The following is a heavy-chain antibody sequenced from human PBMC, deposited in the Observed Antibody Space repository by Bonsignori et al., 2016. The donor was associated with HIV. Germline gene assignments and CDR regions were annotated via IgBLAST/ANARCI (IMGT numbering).Heavy chain of an antibody. J-gene: IGHJ6*02. CDR2: ITGFGSRT. V-gene: IGHV3-23*01. D-gene: IGHD4-17*01. CDR1: GFTFRTYA. CDR3: AKDEADYGDYGPIYYYYPMDV. Sequence: EVQLLESGGGLVQPGGSLRLSCTASGFTFRTYAMSWVRQAPGKGLEWVSLITGFGSRTMYADSVKGRFTISRDNSKNTLYLQMNSLRAEDSAVYYCAKDEADYGDYGPIYYYYPMDVWGQGTTV.